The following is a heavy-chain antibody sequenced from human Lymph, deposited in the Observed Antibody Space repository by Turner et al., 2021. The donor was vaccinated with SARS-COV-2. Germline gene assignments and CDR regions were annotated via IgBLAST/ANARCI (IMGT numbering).Heavy chain of an antibody. CDR3: ARDLGTYGMDV. V-gene: IGHV3-53*02. CDR1: GIIVSRNY. D-gene: IGHD6-13*01. Sequence: EAQLVETGGGLIQPGGSLRPSWAASGIIVSRNYMNWVRQAPGKGLEWVSVIYSGGTTYYADSVKGRFTISRDNSKNTLYLQMNSLRVEDTAVYYCARDLGTYGMDVWGQGTTVTVSS. J-gene: IGHJ6*02. CDR2: IYSGGTT.